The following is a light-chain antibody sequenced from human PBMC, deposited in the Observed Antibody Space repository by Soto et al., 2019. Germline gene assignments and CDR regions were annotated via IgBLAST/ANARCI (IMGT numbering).Light chain of an antibody. V-gene: IGKV2-28*01. Sequence: ILITQSPISLPVTPGEPASISCMSSHRLLHSNGYNYLDWYLQKPGQSPQLLIYLGSNRASGVPDRFSGSGSGTDFTLRISRVEAEDVGVYYCMQALQTQTFCQVGKVDIK. J-gene: IGKJ1*01. CDR2: LGS. CDR3: MQALQTQT. CDR1: HRLLHSNGYNY.